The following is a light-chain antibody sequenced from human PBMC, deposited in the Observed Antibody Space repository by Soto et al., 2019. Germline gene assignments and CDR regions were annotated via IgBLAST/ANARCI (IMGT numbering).Light chain of an antibody. J-gene: IGKJ1*01. V-gene: IGKV3-20*01. Sequence: VLTQSPGTLSLSTGETATLSCRASESVSSYLAWYQQKPGQAPRLLISGASRRAAGIPDRFSGSGSGTDFTLTISRLESEDIAVYYCQQYDSSPRTFGQGTKVDIK. CDR3: QQYDSSPRT. CDR1: ESVSSY. CDR2: GAS.